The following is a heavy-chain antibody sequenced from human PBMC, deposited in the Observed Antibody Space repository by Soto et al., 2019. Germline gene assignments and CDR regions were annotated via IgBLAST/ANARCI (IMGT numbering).Heavy chain of an antibody. Sequence: EVQLVESGGGLVQPGGSLRLSCAAAGFTLSSYWMHWVRQAPGKGLVWVSRINSDGSTTSYADSVKGRFTISRDNAKNTLYLQLDSLRDEDTAVFYCASSEGYSSNWGQGTLVTVSS. J-gene: IGHJ4*02. V-gene: IGHV3-74*01. CDR3: ASSEGYSSN. D-gene: IGHD6-13*01. CDR2: INSDGSTT. CDR1: GFTLSSYW.